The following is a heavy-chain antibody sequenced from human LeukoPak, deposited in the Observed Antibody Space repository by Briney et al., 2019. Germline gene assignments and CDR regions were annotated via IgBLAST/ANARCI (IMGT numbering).Heavy chain of an antibody. CDR2: IIPILGIA. Sequence: SVKVSCKASGGTFSSYAISWVRQAPGQGLEWMGRIIPILGIANYAQKFQGRVTITADKSTSTAYMELSSLRSEDTAVYYCAREYDFWSGYFDYWGQGTLVTVSS. J-gene: IGHJ4*02. V-gene: IGHV1-69*04. D-gene: IGHD3-3*01. CDR3: AREYDFWSGYFDY. CDR1: GGTFSSYA.